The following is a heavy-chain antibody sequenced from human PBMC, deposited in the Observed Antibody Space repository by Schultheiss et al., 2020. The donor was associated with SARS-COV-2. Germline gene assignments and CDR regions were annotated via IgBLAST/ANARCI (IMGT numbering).Heavy chain of an antibody. CDR1: GGSISSYY. V-gene: IGHV4-59*08. CDR3: ARLDLDSGYYPYYYYGMDV. Sequence: SETLSLTCTVSGGSISSYYWSWIRQPPGKGLEWIGYIYYSGSTNYNPSHKSRVTISVDTSKNQFSLKLSSVTAADTAVYYCARLDLDSGYYPYYYYGMDVWGQGTTVTVSS. D-gene: IGHD3-22*01. J-gene: IGHJ6*02. CDR2: IYYSGST.